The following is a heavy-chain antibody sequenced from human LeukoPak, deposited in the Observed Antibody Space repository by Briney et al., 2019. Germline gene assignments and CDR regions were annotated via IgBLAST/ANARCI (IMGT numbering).Heavy chain of an antibody. CDR1: GGSISSSSYY. J-gene: IGHJ4*02. CDR3: ARHEREVGVHFDY. D-gene: IGHD1-26*01. CDR2: IYYSGST. V-gene: IGHV4-61*05. Sequence: SETLSLTCTVSGGSISSSSYYWGWIRQPPGKGLEWIGYIYYSGSTNYNPSLKSRVTISVDTSKNQFSLKLSSVTAADTAVYYCARHEREVGVHFDYWGQGTLVTVSS.